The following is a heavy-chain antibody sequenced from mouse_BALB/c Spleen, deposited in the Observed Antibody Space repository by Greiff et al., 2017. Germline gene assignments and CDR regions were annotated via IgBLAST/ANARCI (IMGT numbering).Heavy chain of an antibody. V-gene: IGHV5-17*02. CDR3: ARDGNYVGFAY. CDR1: GFTFSSFG. CDR2: ISSGSSTI. Sequence: DVKLVESGGGLVQPGGSRKLSCAASGFTFSSFGMHWVRQAPEKGLEWVAYISSGSSTIYYADTVKGRFTISRDNPKNTLFLQMTSLRSEDTAMYYCARDGNYVGFAYWGQGTLVTVSA. J-gene: IGHJ3*01. D-gene: IGHD2-1*01.